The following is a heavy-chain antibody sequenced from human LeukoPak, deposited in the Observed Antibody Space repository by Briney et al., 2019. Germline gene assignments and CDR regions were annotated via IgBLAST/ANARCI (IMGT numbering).Heavy chain of an antibody. Sequence: ASVKVSCKASGYTFTSYYMHWVRQAPGQGLEWMGIINPSGGSTSYAQKFQGRVTMTRDTSTSTVYMELSSLRSEDTAVYYCATTVVKGSNYYYYGMDVWGQGTTVTVSS. D-gene: IGHD4-23*01. CDR1: GYTFTSYY. CDR2: INPSGGST. J-gene: IGHJ6*02. CDR3: ATTVVKGSNYYYYGMDV. V-gene: IGHV1-46*01.